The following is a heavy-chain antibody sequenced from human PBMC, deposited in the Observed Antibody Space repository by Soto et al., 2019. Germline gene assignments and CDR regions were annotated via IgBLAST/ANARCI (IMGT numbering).Heavy chain of an antibody. J-gene: IGHJ5*02. Sequence: QITLKESGPTLVRPTQTLTLTCTFSGFSLSTTGVGVGWIRQPPGKALEWLALIYWDDDKRYSPSLKSRLTITNDTSKNEVILTMTNMDPVDTARDSCAQRLPHYGLGRERGNGFDPWGQGTLVTVSS. CDR1: GFSLSTTGVG. D-gene: IGHD3-10*01. CDR3: AQRLPHYGLGRERGNGFDP. V-gene: IGHV2-5*02. CDR2: IYWDDDK.